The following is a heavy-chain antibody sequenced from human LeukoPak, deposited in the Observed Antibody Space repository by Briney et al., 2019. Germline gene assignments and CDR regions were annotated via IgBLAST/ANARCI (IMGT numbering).Heavy chain of an antibody. CDR1: GFTFSSYS. Sequence: GGSLRLSCAASGFTFSSYSMNWVRQAPGKGLEWVSSISSSSSYIYYADSVKGRFTISRDNAKNSLYLQMNSLRAEDTAVYYCASIKAYGGNPLGYWGQGTLVTVSS. V-gene: IGHV3-21*01. CDR3: ASIKAYGGNPLGY. J-gene: IGHJ4*02. D-gene: IGHD4-23*01. CDR2: ISSSSSYI.